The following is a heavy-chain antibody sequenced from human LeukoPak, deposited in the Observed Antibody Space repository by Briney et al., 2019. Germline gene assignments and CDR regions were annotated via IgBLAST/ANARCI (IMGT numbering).Heavy chain of an antibody. J-gene: IGHJ5*02. CDR1: GGSISSYY. Sequence: PSETLSLTCTVSGGSISSYYWSSIRQPPGKGLEWIGHIYYSGSTNYNPSLKSRVTISVDTSKNQFSLKLSSGAAADTAVYYCARGYSSANWFDPWGQGTLVTVSS. V-gene: IGHV4-59*01. D-gene: IGHD6-25*01. CDR3: ARGYSSANWFDP. CDR2: IYYSGST.